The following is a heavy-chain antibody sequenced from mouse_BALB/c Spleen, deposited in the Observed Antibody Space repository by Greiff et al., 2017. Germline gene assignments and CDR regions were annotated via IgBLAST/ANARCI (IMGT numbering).Heavy chain of an antibody. CDR2: IDPANGNT. V-gene: IGHV14-3*02. CDR1: GFNIKDTY. CDR3: ARSPAASGTRAY. J-gene: IGHJ3*01. Sequence: EVQLQQSGAELVKPGASVKLSCTASGFNIKDTYMHWVKQRPEQGLEWIGRIDPANGNTKYDPKFQGKATITADTSSNKAYLQLSSLTSDDTAVYYCARSPAASGTRAYWGQGTLVTVSA. D-gene: IGHD4-1*01.